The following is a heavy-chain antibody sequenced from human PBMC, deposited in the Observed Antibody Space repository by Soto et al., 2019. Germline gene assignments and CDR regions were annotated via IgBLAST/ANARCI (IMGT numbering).Heavy chain of an antibody. CDR2: IFSNDEK. J-gene: IGHJ6*03. D-gene: IGHD4-4*01. V-gene: IGHV2-26*01. Sequence: SGPTLVNPTETLTLTCTVSGFSLSNARMGVSWIRQPPGKALEWLAHIFSNDEKSYSTSLKSRLTISKDTSKSQVVLTMTNMDPVDTATYYCARGPRSVTHYSYYYMDAWGKGTTVTV. CDR1: GFSLSNARMG. CDR3: ARGPRSVTHYSYYYMDA.